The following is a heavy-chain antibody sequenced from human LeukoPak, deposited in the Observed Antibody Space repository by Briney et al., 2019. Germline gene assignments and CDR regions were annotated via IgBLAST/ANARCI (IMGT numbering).Heavy chain of an antibody. D-gene: IGHD6-6*01. J-gene: IGHJ6*03. CDR3: ARVGLAARPVRAYYYMDV. Sequence: GGSLRLSCAASGFTFSSYWMSWVRQAPGKGLEWVANIKQDGSEKYYVDSVKGRFTISRDNAKNSLYLQMNSLRAEDTAVYYCARVGLAARPVRAYYYMDVWGKGTTVTVSS. CDR2: IKQDGSEK. CDR1: GFTFSSYW. V-gene: IGHV3-7*01.